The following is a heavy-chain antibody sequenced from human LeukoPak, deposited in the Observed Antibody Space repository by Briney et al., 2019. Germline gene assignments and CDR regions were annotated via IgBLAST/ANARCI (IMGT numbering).Heavy chain of an antibody. Sequence: GGSLRLSCAASGFTFSSYAMSWVRQAPGKGLEWVSAISGSGGSTYYADSVKGRFTISRDNSKNTLYLQMNSLRAEDTAVYYCARAIQFGGYFDYWGQGTLVTVST. CDR2: ISGSGGST. J-gene: IGHJ4*02. V-gene: IGHV3-23*01. CDR1: GFTFSSYA. CDR3: ARAIQFGGYFDY. D-gene: IGHD3-3*01.